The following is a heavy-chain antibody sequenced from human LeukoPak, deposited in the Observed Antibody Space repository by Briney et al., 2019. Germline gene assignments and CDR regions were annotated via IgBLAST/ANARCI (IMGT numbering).Heavy chain of an antibody. Sequence: SVKVSCKASGGTFSSYTISWVRQAPGQGLEWMGRIIPILGIANYAQKFQGRVTITADKSTSTAYMELSGLRSEDTAVYYCASRGYSYGPVEPDAFDIWGQGTMVTVSS. CDR1: GGTFSSYT. V-gene: IGHV1-69*02. J-gene: IGHJ3*02. D-gene: IGHD5-18*01. CDR3: ASRGYSYGPVEPDAFDI. CDR2: IIPILGIA.